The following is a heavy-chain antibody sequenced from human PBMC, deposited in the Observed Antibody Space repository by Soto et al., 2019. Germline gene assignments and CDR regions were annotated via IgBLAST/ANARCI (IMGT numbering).Heavy chain of an antibody. J-gene: IGHJ4*02. V-gene: IGHV3-23*01. CDR3: APLATATPTFDY. Sequence: VGSLRLSCAASGFTFSSYAMSWVRQAPGKGLEWVSAISGSGGSTYYADSVKGRFTISRDNSKNTLYLQMNSLRAEDTAVYYCAPLATATPTFDYWGQGTLVTVSS. CDR2: ISGSGGST. CDR1: GFTFSSYA. D-gene: IGHD2-2*02.